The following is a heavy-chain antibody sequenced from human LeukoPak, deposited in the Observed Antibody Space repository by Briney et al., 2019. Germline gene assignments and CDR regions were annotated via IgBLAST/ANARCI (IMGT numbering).Heavy chain of an antibody. D-gene: IGHD3-9*01. Sequence: PGGSLRLSCAASGFTFSSYGMHWVRQAPGKGLEWVAFIRYDGSNKYYADSVKGRFTISRDNSKNTLYLQMNSLRAEDTAVYYCAKPFPYYDILTGYWFDPWGQGTLVTVSS. CDR1: GFTFSSYG. CDR3: AKPFPYYDILTGYWFDP. CDR2: IRYDGSNK. V-gene: IGHV3-30*02. J-gene: IGHJ5*02.